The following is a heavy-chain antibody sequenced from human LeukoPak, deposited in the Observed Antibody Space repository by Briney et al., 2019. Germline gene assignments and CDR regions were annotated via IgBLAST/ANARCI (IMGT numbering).Heavy chain of an antibody. Sequence: GGSLRLSCAASGFTFSSYEMNWVRQAPGKGLEWVSSISSSSSYIYYADSVKGRFTISRDNAKNSLYLQMNSLRAEDTAVYYCARDFRPFDYDYVWGSYHTDAFDIWGQGTMVTVSS. V-gene: IGHV3-21*01. CDR3: ARDFRPFDYDYVWGSYHTDAFDI. J-gene: IGHJ3*02. D-gene: IGHD3-16*02. CDR1: GFTFSSYE. CDR2: ISSSSSYI.